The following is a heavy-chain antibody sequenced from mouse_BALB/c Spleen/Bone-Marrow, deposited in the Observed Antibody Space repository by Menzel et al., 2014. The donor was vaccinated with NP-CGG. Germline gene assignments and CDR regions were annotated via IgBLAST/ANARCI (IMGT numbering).Heavy chain of an antibody. D-gene: IGHD2-14*01. J-gene: IGHJ2*01. CDR1: GYTFTNSW. V-gene: IGHV1S130*01. CDR2: IHPNSGNT. CDR3: ARHNRYAYCFDY. Sequence: AQLQESGSALVRPGASVRLLCKASGYTFTNSWIHWAKQRPGQGLEWIGEIHPNSGNTNYNEKFKGKATLTVDTFSSTAFMDVSQLRSEGTSLYDSARHNRYAYCFDYWGLGTT.